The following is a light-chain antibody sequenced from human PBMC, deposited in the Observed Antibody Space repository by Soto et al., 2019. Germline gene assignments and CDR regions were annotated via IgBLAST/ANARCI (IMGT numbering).Light chain of an antibody. J-gene: IGKJ1*01. Sequence: EIVLTQSPATLSLSPGVRATLSCRASQSVSSYLAWYQQKPGQAPRLLIYNAYHRATGIPAGFSGSGSWTDFTLTISSLEPEDYAVDYCQQRSNWPPWTFGEGTKVEIK. CDR2: NAY. V-gene: IGKV3-11*01. CDR1: QSVSSY. CDR3: QQRSNWPPWT.